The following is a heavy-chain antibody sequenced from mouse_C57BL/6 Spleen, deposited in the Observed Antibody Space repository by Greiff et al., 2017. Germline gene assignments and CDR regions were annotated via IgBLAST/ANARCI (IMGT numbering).Heavy chain of an antibody. Sequence: QVQLQQSGAELVKPGASVKISCKASGYAFSSYWMNWVKQRPGKGLEWIGQIYPGDGDTNYNGKFKGKATLTADKSSSTAYMQLSSLTSEDSAVHFCARTGSTDYAMDYWGQGTSVTVSS. CDR2: IYPGDGDT. J-gene: IGHJ4*01. D-gene: IGHD2-1*01. CDR3: ARTGSTDYAMDY. CDR1: GYAFSSYW. V-gene: IGHV1-80*01.